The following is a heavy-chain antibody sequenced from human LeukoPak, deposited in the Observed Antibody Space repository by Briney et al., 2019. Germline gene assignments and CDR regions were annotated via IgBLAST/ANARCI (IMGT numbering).Heavy chain of an antibody. CDR3: ARFFGVRTSHALGDGDAFDI. CDR2: SGST. Sequence: SETLSLTCTVSGYSISSGYYWGWIRQPPGKGLEWIGSGSTYYNPSLKSRVTISVDTSKNQFSLKLSSVTAADTAVYYCARFFGVRTSHALGDGDAFDIWGQGTMVTVSS. J-gene: IGHJ3*02. CDR1: GYSISSGYY. D-gene: IGHD2-2*01. V-gene: IGHV4-38-2*02.